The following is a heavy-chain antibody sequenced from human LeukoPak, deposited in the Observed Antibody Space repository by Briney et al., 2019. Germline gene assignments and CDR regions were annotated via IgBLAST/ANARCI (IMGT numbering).Heavy chain of an antibody. CDR3: AKDPLDY. V-gene: IGHV3-30*18. CDR1: GFTFSSYG. J-gene: IGHJ4*02. Sequence: GGSLRLSCAASGFTFSSYGMHWVRQAPGKGLEWVAVISYDGSNKYYADSVKGRFTISRDNSKDTLYLQMNSLRAEDTAVYYCAKDPLDYWGQGTLVTVSS. CDR2: ISYDGSNK.